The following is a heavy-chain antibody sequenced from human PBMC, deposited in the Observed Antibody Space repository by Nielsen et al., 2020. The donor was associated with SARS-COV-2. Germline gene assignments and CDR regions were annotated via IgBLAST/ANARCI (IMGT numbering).Heavy chain of an antibody. CDR3: AKEPFPIAVAGPSFDY. D-gene: IGHD6-19*01. Sequence: GESLKTSCAASGFTFSSYGMHWVRQAPGKGLEWVAVISYDGSNKYYADSVKGRFTISRDNSKNTLYLQMNSLRAEDTAVYYCAKEPFPIAVAGPSFDYWGQGTLVTVSS. V-gene: IGHV3-30*18. CDR1: GFTFSSYG. J-gene: IGHJ4*02. CDR2: ISYDGSNK.